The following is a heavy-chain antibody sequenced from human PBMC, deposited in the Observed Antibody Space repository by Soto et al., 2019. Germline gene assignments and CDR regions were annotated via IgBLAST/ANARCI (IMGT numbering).Heavy chain of an antibody. V-gene: IGHV3-30-3*01. CDR2: ISYDGSNK. D-gene: IGHD6-19*01. Sequence: PGGSLRLSCAASGFTFSSYAMHWVRQAPGKGLEWVAVISYDGSNKYYADSVKGRFTISRDNSKNTLYLQMNSLRAEDTAVYYCARDRMYDSSYFDYWGQGTLVTVSS. J-gene: IGHJ4*02. CDR1: GFTFSSYA. CDR3: ARDRMYDSSYFDY.